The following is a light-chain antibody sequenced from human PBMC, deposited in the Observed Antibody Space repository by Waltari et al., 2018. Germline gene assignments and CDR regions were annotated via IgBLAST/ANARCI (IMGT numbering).Light chain of an antibody. CDR2: NVF. CDR1: QSVSSS. J-gene: IGKJ1*01. CDR3: QQRNDPQT. V-gene: IGKV3-11*01. Sequence: EIVLTQSPATLSLSPGERATLSCRDSQSVSSSLAWYQQKPGQAPRLLIYNVFNRATSIPASFSGSGSGTDFTLTISSLEPEDFAVYYCQQRNDPQTFRQVTKVEIK.